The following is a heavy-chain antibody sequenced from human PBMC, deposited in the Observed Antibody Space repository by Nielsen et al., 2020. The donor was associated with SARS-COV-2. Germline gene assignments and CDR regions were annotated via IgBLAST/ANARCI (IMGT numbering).Heavy chain of an antibody. V-gene: IGHV3-15*01. CDR1: GFTFSNAW. CDR2: IKSKTDGGTT. J-gene: IGHJ4*02. D-gene: IGHD1-26*01. CDR3: TTDLIVGAHGDY. Sequence: GESLKISCAASGFTFSNAWMSWVRQAPGKGLEWVGRIKSKTDGGTTDYAAPVKGRFTISRDDSKNTLYLQMNSLKTEDTAVYYCTTDLIVGAHGDYWGQGTLVTVSS.